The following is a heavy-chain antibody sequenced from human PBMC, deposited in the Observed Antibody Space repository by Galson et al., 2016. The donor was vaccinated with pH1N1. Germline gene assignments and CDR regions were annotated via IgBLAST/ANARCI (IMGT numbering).Heavy chain of an antibody. CDR2: VNPGGSTI. D-gene: IGHD4-17*01. J-gene: IGHJ3*02. V-gene: IGHV5-51*03. Sequence: QSGAEVKKPGESLKISCKASGYSFTRYWIAWVRQVPGKGLEWVGVVNPGGSTIRYSPPFQGQVTISSDKSINTAYLQWISLKASDTATYYCARQYYFGDYRGDAVDIWGQGTMVIVSS. CDR1: GYSFTRYW. CDR3: ARQYYFGDYRGDAVDI.